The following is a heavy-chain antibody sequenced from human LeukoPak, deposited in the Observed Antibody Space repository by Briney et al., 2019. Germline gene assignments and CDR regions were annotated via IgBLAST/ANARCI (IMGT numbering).Heavy chain of an antibody. V-gene: IGHV3-23*01. CDR1: GFTFSSYA. CDR3: AKDQGVAVAAGGFDY. Sequence: PGGSLRLSCAASGFTFSSYAMTWVRQAPGKGLEWVSGISGSGGSTYYADSVKGRFTISRDNPKNTLYLQMNSLRAEDTAVYYCAKDQGVAVAAGGFDYWGQGTLVTVSS. D-gene: IGHD6-19*01. CDR2: ISGSGGST. J-gene: IGHJ4*02.